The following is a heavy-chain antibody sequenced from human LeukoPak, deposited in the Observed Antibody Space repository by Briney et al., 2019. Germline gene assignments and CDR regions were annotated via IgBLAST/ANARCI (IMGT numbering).Heavy chain of an antibody. CDR1: GFTFSSYG. D-gene: IGHD6-19*01. Sequence: GGSLRLSCAASGFTFSSYGMHWVRQAPGKGLEWVAVISYDGSNKYYADSVKGRFTISRDNSKNTLYLQMNSLRAEDTALYYCAKDITVAGNDAFDIWGQGTMVTVSS. V-gene: IGHV3-30*18. CDR2: ISYDGSNK. CDR3: AKDITVAGNDAFDI. J-gene: IGHJ3*02.